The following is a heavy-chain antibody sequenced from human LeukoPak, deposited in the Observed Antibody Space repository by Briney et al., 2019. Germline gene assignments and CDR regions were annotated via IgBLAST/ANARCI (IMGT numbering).Heavy chain of an antibody. CDR1: GYTFTSYG. CDR3: ARSSRSGSGYSYWFDP. Sequence: ASVKVSCKASGYTFTSYGISWVRQAPGQGLEWMGWNSAYNGNTNYAQKLQGRVTMTTDTSTSTAYMELRSLRSDDTAVYYCARSSRSGSGYSYWFDPWGQGTLVTVSS. J-gene: IGHJ5*02. CDR2: NSAYNGNT. D-gene: IGHD3-3*01. V-gene: IGHV1-18*01.